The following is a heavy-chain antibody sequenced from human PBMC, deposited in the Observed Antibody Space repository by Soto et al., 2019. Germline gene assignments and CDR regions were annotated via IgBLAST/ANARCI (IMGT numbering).Heavy chain of an antibody. D-gene: IGHD6-13*01. Sequence: SGPTLVNTTQTLTLTCTFSGFSLSTSGVGVRLIRQPPGKALVWLALIYWNDDKRHSPSLKSRLTLTKYTSKNQVVLTMTNMDPVDTATYYCAHSLPSSLYLSLYYFDYWGQVTLVTVSS. V-gene: IGHV2-5*01. CDR2: IYWNDDK. J-gene: IGHJ4*02. CDR3: AHSLPSSLYLSLYYFDY. CDR1: GFSLSTSGVG.